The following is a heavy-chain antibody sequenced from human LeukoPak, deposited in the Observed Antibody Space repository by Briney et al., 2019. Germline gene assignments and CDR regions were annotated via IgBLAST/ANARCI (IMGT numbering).Heavy chain of an antibody. CDR2: IYYSGST. Sequence: PSETLSLTCTVSGGSLSRYYRSWLRQPPGKGLEWVGCIYYSGSTHYHPSLQSRVTIPVDTPKNQFYLKMSSATAADTTVCYGAGGISPSFDIWGQGTMVTVSS. CDR3: AGGISPSFDI. D-gene: IGHD3-3*01. J-gene: IGHJ3*02. V-gene: IGHV4-59*01. CDR1: GGSLSRYY.